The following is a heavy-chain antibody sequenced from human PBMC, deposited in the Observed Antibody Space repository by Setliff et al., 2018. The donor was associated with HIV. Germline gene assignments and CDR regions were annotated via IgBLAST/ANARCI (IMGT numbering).Heavy chain of an antibody. CDR3: VNPSGAMGDFDS. J-gene: IGHJ4*02. D-gene: IGHD3-16*01. Sequence: PSETLSLTCAVYGVSFSGYYWSWIRQPPGKGLEWIGEINHRGITNYSPSLKSRVTISIDTSKNQFSLQLTSVTAADTAVYYCVNPSGAMGDFDSWGQGTLVTVSS. V-gene: IGHV4-34*01. CDR1: GVSFSGYY. CDR2: INHRGIT.